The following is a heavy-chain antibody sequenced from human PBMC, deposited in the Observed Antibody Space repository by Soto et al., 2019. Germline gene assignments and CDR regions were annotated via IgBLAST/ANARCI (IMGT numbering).Heavy chain of an antibody. CDR2: ISAYNGNT. J-gene: IGHJ6*02. Sequence: GASVKVSCKASGYTFTSYGISRVRQAPGQGLEWMGWISAYNGNTNYAQKLQGRVTMTTDTSTSTAYMELRSLRSDDTAVYYCARDSFVVVTSGGMDVWRQGTTVTVSS. D-gene: IGHD2-21*02. CDR3: ARDSFVVVTSGGMDV. CDR1: GYTFTSYG. V-gene: IGHV1-18*01.